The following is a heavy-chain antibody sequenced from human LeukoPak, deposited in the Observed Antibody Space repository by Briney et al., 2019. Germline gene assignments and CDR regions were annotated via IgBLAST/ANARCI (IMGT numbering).Heavy chain of an antibody. J-gene: IGHJ3*02. Sequence: ASVKVSCKTSGYSFITYGLTWVRQAPGQGLEWVGWLSPYSGNTNYAQKVQGRVTMTTDTSTSTAYMELRSLRSDDTAVYYCARDLLHHYYGSGSYAFDIWGQGTMVTVSS. CDR1: GYSFITYG. D-gene: IGHD3-10*01. CDR2: LSPYSGNT. CDR3: ARDLLHHYYGSGSYAFDI. V-gene: IGHV1-18*01.